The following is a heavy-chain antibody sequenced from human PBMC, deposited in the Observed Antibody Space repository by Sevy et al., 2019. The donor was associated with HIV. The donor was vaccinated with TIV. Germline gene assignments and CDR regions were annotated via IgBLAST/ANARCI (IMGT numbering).Heavy chain of an antibody. J-gene: IGHJ4*02. D-gene: IGHD2-21*02. CDR3: ARDRVTLLNAISYHFDH. Sequence: GGSLRLSCRASGFTLSHRALHWVRQTPGMGLEWIASISYNGNDKDYADSVEGRFTIQRDNSENTLYLQMTSQRTEDTGVYINARDRVTLLNAISYHFDHWGLGTLVTVSS. CDR2: ISYNGNDK. V-gene: IGHV3-30-3*01. CDR1: GFTLSHRA.